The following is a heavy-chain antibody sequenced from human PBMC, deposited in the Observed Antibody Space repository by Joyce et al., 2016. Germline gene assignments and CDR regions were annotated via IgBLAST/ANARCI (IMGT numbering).Heavy chain of an antibody. CDR2: ISGDRRFI. CDR3: ARGGLVYDYSMDV. CDR1: VFMFSTSS. Sequence: EVQLVESGGGLVKSGGSLKISCAASVFMFSTSSMSWFRQAPGKGLEWVSAISGDRRFIFHADSVRGLFTVSRDNAENSLYRQMKSLRVEDTAVYFCARGGLVYDYSMDVWGKGTTVIVSS. J-gene: IGHJ6*04. V-gene: IGHV3-21*02. D-gene: IGHD2-21*01.